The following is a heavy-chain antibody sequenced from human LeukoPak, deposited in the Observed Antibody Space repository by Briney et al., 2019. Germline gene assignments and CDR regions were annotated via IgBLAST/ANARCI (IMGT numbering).Heavy chain of an antibody. Sequence: SETLSLTCAVSGGSITSSTFYWGWVRQPPGKGLEWIGTIHYSGSTYYNPSLKSRVTMSVDTSKNQFSLKLSSVTAADTAVYYCASEGKVTVIVPRVPNWGRGTLVTVSS. CDR1: GGSITSSTFY. CDR3: ASEGKVTVIVPRVPN. CDR2: IHYSGST. V-gene: IGHV4-39*01. D-gene: IGHD3-22*01. J-gene: IGHJ4*02.